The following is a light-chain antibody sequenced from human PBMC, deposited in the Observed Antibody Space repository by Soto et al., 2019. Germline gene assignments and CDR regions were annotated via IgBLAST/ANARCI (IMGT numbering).Light chain of an antibody. CDR1: SSDVGGYNY. J-gene: IGLJ3*02. CDR2: EVS. CDR3: SSYTSISTWV. V-gene: IGLV2-14*01. Sequence: QSALTQPASVSGSPGQSITISCTGTSSDVGGYNYVSWYQHHPGKAPKLVIFEVSDRPSGVSNRFSGSKSGNTASLTISGLQAEDEADYYCSSYTSISTWVFGGGTQLTL.